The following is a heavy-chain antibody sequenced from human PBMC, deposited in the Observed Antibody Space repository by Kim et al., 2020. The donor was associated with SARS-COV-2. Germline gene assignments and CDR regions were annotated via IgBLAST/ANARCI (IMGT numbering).Heavy chain of an antibody. CDR1: GYTFTSYT. CDR3: ARLASGSLDY. CDR2: INVGNGNT. D-gene: IGHD1-26*01. V-gene: IGHV1-3*01. J-gene: IGHJ4*02. Sequence: ASVKVSCKASGYTFTSYTIHWVRQAPGQRLEWMGWINVGNGNTKNSQKFQGRVTINRDTSASTAYMEVSSLSSEDTAVYYCARLASGSLDYWGQGTLVTV.